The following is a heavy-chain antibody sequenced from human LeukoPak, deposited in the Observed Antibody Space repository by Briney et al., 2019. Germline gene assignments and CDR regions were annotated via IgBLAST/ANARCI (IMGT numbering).Heavy chain of an antibody. CDR3: ARPEGSGWPYYYYGMDV. V-gene: IGHV4-39*01. CDR1: GGSISSSSYY. J-gene: IGHJ6*02. D-gene: IGHD6-19*01. CDR2: IYYSGST. Sequence: SETLSLTCTVSGGSISSSSYYWGWIRQPPGKGLEWIGSIYYSGSTYYNPSLKSRVTISVDTSKNQFSLKLSSVTAADTAVYYCARPEGSGWPYYYYGMDVWGQGTTVTVSS.